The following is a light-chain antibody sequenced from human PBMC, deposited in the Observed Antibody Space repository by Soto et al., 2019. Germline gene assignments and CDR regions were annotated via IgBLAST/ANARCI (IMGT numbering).Light chain of an antibody. J-gene: IGKJ3*01. CDR1: QDISNN. CDR3: QQYDNVPIT. CDR2: DAS. V-gene: IGKV1-33*01. Sequence: DIQMTQSPSSLSASVGDRVTITCQASQDISNNLNWYQQKPGKAPKVLINDASNLEAGVPSRFSGSGSGTDFTFTISSLQPEDIATYYCQQYDNVPITFGPGTKVEIK.